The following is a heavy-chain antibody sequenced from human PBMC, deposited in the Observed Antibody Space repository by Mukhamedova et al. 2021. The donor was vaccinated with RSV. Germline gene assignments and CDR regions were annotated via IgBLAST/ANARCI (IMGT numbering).Heavy chain of an antibody. Sequence: DGSRSNYADSVKGRFTISRDNAKNTLYLQMNSLRADDTAVYYCARGLRYYYMDVWGKGTTVTVSS. CDR2: DGSRS. J-gene: IGHJ6*03. CDR3: ARGLRYYYMDV. V-gene: IGHV3-74*01.